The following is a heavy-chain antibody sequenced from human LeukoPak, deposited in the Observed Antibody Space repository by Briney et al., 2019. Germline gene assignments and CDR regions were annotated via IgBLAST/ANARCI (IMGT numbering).Heavy chain of an antibody. J-gene: IGHJ4*02. V-gene: IGHV3-48*03. Sequence: GGSLRLSCAASGFTFRGYEMDWVRQAPGQGLEWVSSISSRRSTIYYTDSVKGRLTISRDNAKNSVYLQMNSLRAEDTAVYYCARGTGYSGYDLLDYWGQGTLVTVSS. CDR3: ARGTGYSGYDLLDY. CDR1: GFTFRGYE. CDR2: ISSRRSTI. D-gene: IGHD5-12*01.